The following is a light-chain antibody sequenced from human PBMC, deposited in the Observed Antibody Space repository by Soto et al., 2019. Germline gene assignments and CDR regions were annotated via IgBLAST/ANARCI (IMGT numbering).Light chain of an antibody. CDR3: SSYPSSETHVL. V-gene: IGLV2-14*03. CDR2: DVS. CDR1: SSDVGYYNS. J-gene: IGLJ2*01. Sequence: QSALTQPASVSGSPGQSITISCTGTSSDVGYYNSVSWYQRHPGKVPKLIIYDVSSRPSGVSNRFSGFKSGNTASLNISGLQAEDEADYYCSSYPSSETHVLFGGGTKLTVL.